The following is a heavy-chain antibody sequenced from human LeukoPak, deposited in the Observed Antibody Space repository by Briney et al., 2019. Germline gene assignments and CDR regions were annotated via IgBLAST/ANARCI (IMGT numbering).Heavy chain of an antibody. Sequence: ASVKVSCKASRYTFTAYDIHWVREAPGQGLEWMGWINPHSGGTKYAQKFQGRVTMTRDTSISTVYMELSRLRSDDTALYFSVRAEPRNHITMIVVVVAFDYWGQGTLVTVSS. CDR1: RYTFTAYD. V-gene: IGHV1-2*02. CDR2: INPHSGGT. J-gene: IGHJ4*02. CDR3: VRAEPRNHITMIVVVVAFDY. D-gene: IGHD3-22*01.